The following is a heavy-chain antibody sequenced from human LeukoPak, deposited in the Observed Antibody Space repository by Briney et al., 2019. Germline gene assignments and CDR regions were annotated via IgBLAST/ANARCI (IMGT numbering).Heavy chain of an antibody. CDR1: GFTFDDYA. J-gene: IGHJ4*02. D-gene: IGHD2-2*01. CDR3: ARVMGRYCSSTSCYVDY. V-gene: IGHV3-9*01. CDR2: ISWNSGSI. Sequence: GRSLRLSCAASGFTFDDYAMHWVRQAPGKGLEWVSGISWNSGSIGYADSVKGRFTIFRDNSKNTLYLQMNSLRAEDTAVYYCARVMGRYCSSTSCYVDYWGQGTLVTVSS.